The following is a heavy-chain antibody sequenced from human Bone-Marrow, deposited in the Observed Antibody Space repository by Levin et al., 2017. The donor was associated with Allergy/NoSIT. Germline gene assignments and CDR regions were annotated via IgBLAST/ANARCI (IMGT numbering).Heavy chain of an antibody. D-gene: IGHD6-13*01. V-gene: IGHV4-61*02. J-gene: IGHJ5*02. Sequence: SETLSLTCTVSGDSMSVGTYYWSWIRQPAGKRLEWIGRFYTTGSTFYNPSLKSRVTISGDTSKNQFSLKLNSVTAADSAVYYCARGWTAAGSGLGWFDPWGQGTLVTVSS. CDR2: FYTTGST. CDR1: GDSMSVGTYY. CDR3: ARGWTAAGSGLGWFDP.